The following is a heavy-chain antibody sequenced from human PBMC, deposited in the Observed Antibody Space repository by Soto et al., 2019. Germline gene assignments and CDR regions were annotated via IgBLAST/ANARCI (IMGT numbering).Heavy chain of an antibody. CDR2: IYYSGST. J-gene: IGHJ5*02. D-gene: IGHD2-2*01. CDR1: GGSISSYY. V-gene: IGHV4-59*08. CDR3: ARRGYCSSTSCSRFDP. Sequence: QVQLQESGPGLVKPSETLSLTCTVSGGSISSYYWSWIRQPPGKGLEWIGYIYYSGSTNYNPSLKSRVTISVDTSKNQFPLKLSSVTAADTAVYYCARRGYCSSTSCSRFDPWGQGTLVTVSS.